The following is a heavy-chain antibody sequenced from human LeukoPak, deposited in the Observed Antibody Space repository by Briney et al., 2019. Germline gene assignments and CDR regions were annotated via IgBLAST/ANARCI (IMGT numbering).Heavy chain of an antibody. CDR2: IIPILGMA. J-gene: IGHJ5*02. CDR1: GGTFSSYA. CDR3: ARVGIAAAGTVLWFDP. V-gene: IGHV1-69*04. Sequence: ASVKVSCKASGGTFSSYAISWVRQAPGQGLEWMGRIIPILGMANYAQKFQGRVTITADKSTSTAYMELSSLRSEDTAVYYCARVGIAAAGTVLWFDPWGQGTLVTVSS. D-gene: IGHD6-13*01.